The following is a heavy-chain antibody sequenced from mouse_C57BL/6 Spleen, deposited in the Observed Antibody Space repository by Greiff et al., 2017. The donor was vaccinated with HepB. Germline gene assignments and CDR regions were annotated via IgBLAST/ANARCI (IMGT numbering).Heavy chain of an antibody. CDR3: AMWYCYGSPLDY. J-gene: IGHJ2*01. Sequence: QVQLKESGPELVKPGASVKISCKASGYAFSSYWMNWVKQRPGKGLEWIGRIYPGDGDTNYNGKFKGKATLTADKSSSTSYMQLSSLASEDSAVYFSAMWYCYGSPLDYWGQGTTLTVSS. CDR1: GYAFSSYW. D-gene: IGHD1-1*01. V-gene: IGHV1-82*01. CDR2: IYPGDGDT.